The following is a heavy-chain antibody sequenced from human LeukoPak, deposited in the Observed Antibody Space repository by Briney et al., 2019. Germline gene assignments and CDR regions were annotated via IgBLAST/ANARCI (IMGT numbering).Heavy chain of an antibody. CDR3: ARHVGAYSSQLGY. Sequence: SETLSLTCAVYGGSFSGYYWSWIRQPPGKGLEWIGEINHSGSTNYNPSLKSRVTISVDTSKNQFSLKLSSVTAADTAVYYCARHVGAYSSQLGYWGQGTLVTVSS. CDR1: GGSFSGYY. V-gene: IGHV4-34*01. CDR2: INHSGST. D-gene: IGHD6-13*01. J-gene: IGHJ4*02.